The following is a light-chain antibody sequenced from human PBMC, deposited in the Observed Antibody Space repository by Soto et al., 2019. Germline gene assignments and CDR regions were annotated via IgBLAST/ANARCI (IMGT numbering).Light chain of an antibody. CDR3: LQLNSYPLT. CDR2: AAS. V-gene: IGKV1-9*01. J-gene: IGKJ4*01. CDR1: QAISSY. Sequence: EIQLTQSASFLSASVGDRVTITCRASQAISSYLDWYQQKPGKVPKLLIHAASTLQSGVPLRFSGSGSGTEFTLTISSLQPEDFATYYCLQLNSYPLTFGGGTKVDIK.